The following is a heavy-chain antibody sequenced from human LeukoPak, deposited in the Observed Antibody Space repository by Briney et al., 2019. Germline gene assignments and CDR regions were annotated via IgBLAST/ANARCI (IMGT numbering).Heavy chain of an antibody. Sequence: GGSLRLSCAASGFTFSNAWMSWVRQAPGKGLEWVGRIESKTDGGTTDYAAPVKGRFTISRDDSKNTLYLQMNSLKTEDTAVYYCTTRTTAMVIWGQGTMVTVSS. V-gene: IGHV3-15*04. CDR3: TTRTTAMVI. J-gene: IGHJ3*02. CDR2: IESKTDGGTT. CDR1: GFTFSNAW. D-gene: IGHD5-18*01.